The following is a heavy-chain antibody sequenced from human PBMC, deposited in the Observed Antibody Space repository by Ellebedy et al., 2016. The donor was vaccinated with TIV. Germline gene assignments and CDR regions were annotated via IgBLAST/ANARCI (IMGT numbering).Heavy chain of an antibody. V-gene: IGHV3-30*19. D-gene: IGHD2-2*01. CDR2: IWYDGSNK. CDR1: GFTFSSYG. Sequence: GESLKISXAASGFTFSSYGMHWVRQAPGKGLEWVAVIWYDGSNKYYADSVKGRFTISRDNSKNTLYLQMNSLRAEDTAVYYCASEFRGCSSTSCHYYYYGMDVWGQGTTVTVSS. J-gene: IGHJ6*02. CDR3: ASEFRGCSSTSCHYYYYGMDV.